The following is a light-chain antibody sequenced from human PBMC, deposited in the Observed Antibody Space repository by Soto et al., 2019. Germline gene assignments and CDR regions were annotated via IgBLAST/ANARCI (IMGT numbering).Light chain of an antibody. CDR1: QDIDNW. Sequence: DIQMTQSPSTLSASVGDRVTITCRASQDIDNWLAWYQQKPGKVPRLLIYTASTLERRVPSRFSGSGTGTEFTLTISSLQPDDFATYYCLQYNSYSRGTFGQRTQVDIK. CDR2: TAS. CDR3: LQYNSYSRGT. J-gene: IGKJ1*01. V-gene: IGKV1-5*03.